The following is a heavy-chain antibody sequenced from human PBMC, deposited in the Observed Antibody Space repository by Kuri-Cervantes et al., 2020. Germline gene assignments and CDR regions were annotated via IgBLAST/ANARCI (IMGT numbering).Heavy chain of an antibody. D-gene: IGHD3/OR15-3a*01. J-gene: IGHJ4*02. V-gene: IGHV2-5*02. Sequence: SGPTLVKPTETLTLTCTVSGFSLSNARMGVSWIRQPPGKALEWLALIYWDDDKRYSPSLKSRLTITKDTSINQVVLTMTNMEPVDTATYYCARWTSFSSFDYWGQGTLVTVSS. CDR3: ARWTSFSSFDY. CDR1: GFSLSNARMG. CDR2: IYWDDDK.